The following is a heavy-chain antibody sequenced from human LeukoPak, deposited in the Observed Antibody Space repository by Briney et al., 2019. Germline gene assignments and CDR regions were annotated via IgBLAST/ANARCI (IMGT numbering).Heavy chain of an antibody. CDR3: ARKDIEVQYQGGFDY. CDR2: ISSSGTYI. J-gene: IGHJ4*02. Sequence: PGGSLRLSCAASGFTFSTYSMNWVRQAPGKGLEWVSSISSSGTYIYYADSLKGRFTISRDNAKNSLYLQMNSLRAEDTAVYCCARKDIEVQYQGGFDYWGQGTLVTVSS. V-gene: IGHV3-21*01. CDR1: GFTFSTYS. D-gene: IGHD2-15*01.